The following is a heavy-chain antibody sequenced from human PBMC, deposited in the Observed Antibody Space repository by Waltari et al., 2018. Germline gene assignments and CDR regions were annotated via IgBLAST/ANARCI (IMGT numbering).Heavy chain of an antibody. J-gene: IGHJ6*02. CDR1: GGTFSSYA. V-gene: IGHV1-69*05. Sequence: QVQLVQSGAEVKKPGSSVKVSCKASGGTFSSYAISWVRQPPGPGLEWMGGIIPSFGTANYAHKFQGRVTITTDESTSTAYMELSSLRSEDTAVYYCAREEVGATNGYYYGMDVWGQGTTVTVSS. D-gene: IGHD1-26*01. CDR3: AREEVGATNGYYYGMDV. CDR2: IIPSFGTA.